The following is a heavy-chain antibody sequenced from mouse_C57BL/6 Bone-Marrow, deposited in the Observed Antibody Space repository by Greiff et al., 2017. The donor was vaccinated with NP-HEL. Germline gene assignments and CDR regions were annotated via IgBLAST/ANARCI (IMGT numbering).Heavy chain of an antibody. D-gene: IGHD1-1*01. CDR3: ARDPHYYGSSQFAY. CDR2: ISDGGSYT. Sequence: EVQGVESGGGLVKPGGSLKLSCAASGFTFSSYAMSWVRQTPEKRLEWVATISDGGSYTYYPDNVKGRFTISTDNAKNNLYLQMSHLKSEDTAMYYCARDPHYYGSSQFAYWGQGTLVTVSA. V-gene: IGHV5-4*01. CDR1: GFTFSSYA. J-gene: IGHJ3*01.